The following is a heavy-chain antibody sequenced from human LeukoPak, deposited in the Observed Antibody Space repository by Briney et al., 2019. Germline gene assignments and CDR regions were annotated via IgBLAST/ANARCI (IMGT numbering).Heavy chain of an antibody. V-gene: IGHV3-48*01. J-gene: IGHJ3*02. CDR3: AKEKPRDYYDSSGDAFDI. D-gene: IGHD3-22*01. Sequence: GGSLRLSCEASGFTFSSYGMNWVRQAPGKGLEWVSYINTGSDSIYYADSVKGRFTISRDNSKNTLYLQMNSLRAEDTAVYYCAKEKPRDYYDSSGDAFDIWGQGTMVTVSS. CDR1: GFTFSSYG. CDR2: INTGSDSI.